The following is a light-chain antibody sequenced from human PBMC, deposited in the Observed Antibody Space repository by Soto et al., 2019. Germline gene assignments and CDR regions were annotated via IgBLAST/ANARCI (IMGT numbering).Light chain of an antibody. Sequence: QTVVTQEPSFSVSPGGTVTLTCGLSSGSVSSTYYPSWYQQTPGQAPRTLIYSTNTRSSGVPDRFSGSILGNKAALTITGAQADDGCDYYFVLYMGSGISVFGGGTKLTVL. CDR1: SGSVSSTYY. V-gene: IGLV8-61*01. CDR2: STN. J-gene: IGLJ2*01. CDR3: VLYMGSGISV.